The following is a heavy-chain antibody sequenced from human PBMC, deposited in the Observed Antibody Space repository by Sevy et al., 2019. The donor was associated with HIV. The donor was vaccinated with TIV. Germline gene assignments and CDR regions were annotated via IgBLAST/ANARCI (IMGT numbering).Heavy chain of an antibody. Sequence: GGSLRLSCVGSGFTFNDDFMTWVRQAPGKGLEWVSSISSKSTYTYYSDSVKGRFTISRDNAKNSLFLQMNSLRPGDTAVYYCARVRDDYAAGRRHPYYYYHGMDVWGRGTTVTVSS. CDR1: GFTFNDDF. J-gene: IGHJ6*02. V-gene: IGHV3-21*01. D-gene: IGHD3-10*01. CDR2: ISSKSTYT. CDR3: ARVRDDYAAGRRHPYYYYHGMDV.